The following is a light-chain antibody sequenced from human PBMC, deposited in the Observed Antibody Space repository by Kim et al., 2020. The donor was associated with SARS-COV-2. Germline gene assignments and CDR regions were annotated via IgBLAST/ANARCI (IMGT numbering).Light chain of an antibody. CDR1: SSNIGNNY. CDR3: GTWDSSLSAV. J-gene: IGLJ3*02. V-gene: IGLV1-51*01. Sequence: PGQKVTCSCSGSSSNIGNNYVSWYQQLPGTAPKLLIYDNNKRPSGIPDRFSGSKSGTSATLGITGLQTGDEADYYCGTWDSSLSAVFGGGTQLTV. CDR2: DNN.